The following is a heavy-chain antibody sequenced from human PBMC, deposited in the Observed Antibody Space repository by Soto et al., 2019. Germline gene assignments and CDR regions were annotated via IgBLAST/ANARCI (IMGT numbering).Heavy chain of an antibody. J-gene: IGHJ6*02. Sequence: GESLKISCTGSGYSFTSYWIGWVRQMPGKGLEWMAIIYPGDSDIRYNPSFQGQVTISADKSISTAYLQWSSLKASDTAMYYCARQPSNGQWYVWGQGTTVTVSS. D-gene: IGHD6-19*01. V-gene: IGHV5-51*01. CDR1: GYSFTSYW. CDR2: IYPGDSDI. CDR3: ARQPSNGQWYV.